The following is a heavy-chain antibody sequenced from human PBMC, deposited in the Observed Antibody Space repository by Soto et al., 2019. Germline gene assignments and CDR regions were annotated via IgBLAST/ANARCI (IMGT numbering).Heavy chain of an antibody. CDR3: VLCATAGYFDL. CDR2: FHTTEST. J-gene: IGHJ2*01. CDR1: GGSISSYY. V-gene: IGHV4-4*07. Sequence: PSETLSLTCTVSGGSISSYYWCWIRQPAGKGLEWLGRFHTTESTDYNPSLKSRVTMSGDTSKNQLSLKLRSVTAADTAVYYCVLCATAGYFDLWGRGTLVTVSS.